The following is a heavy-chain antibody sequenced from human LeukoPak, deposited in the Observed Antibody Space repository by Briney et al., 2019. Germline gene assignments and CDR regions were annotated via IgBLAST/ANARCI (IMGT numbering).Heavy chain of an antibody. V-gene: IGHV3-21*01. CDR3: ARDRYYYDSSGYYFYYYGMDV. D-gene: IGHD3-22*01. CDR2: ISSSSSYI. CDR1: GFTFSSYS. J-gene: IGHJ6*02. Sequence: PGGSLRLSCAASGFTFSSYSTNWVRQAPGKGLEWVSSISSSSSYIYYADSVKGRFTISRDNAKNSLYLQMNSLRAEDTAVYYCARDRYYYDSSGYYFYYYGMDVWGQGTTVTVSS.